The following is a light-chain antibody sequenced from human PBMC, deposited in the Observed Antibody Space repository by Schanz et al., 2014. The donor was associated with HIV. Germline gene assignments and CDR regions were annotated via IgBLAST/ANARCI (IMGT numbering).Light chain of an antibody. V-gene: IGKV1-9*01. CDR3: LQHNSYPRT. CDR1: QDISTY. J-gene: IGKJ1*01. Sequence: DIQLTQSPSFLSTSVGDRVTITCRASQDISTYLAWYQQKAGKCPKLLIYAASTLQSGVPSRFSGSGSGTEFTLTISSLQPEDFATYYCLQHNSYPRTFGQGTKVEIK. CDR2: AAS.